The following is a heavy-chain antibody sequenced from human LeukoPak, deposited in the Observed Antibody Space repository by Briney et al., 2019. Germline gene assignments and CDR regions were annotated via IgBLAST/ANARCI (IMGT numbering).Heavy chain of an antibody. J-gene: IGHJ6*02. V-gene: IGHV3-7*01. CDR3: ARDARIAVPYYYYYGMDV. D-gene: IGHD6-19*01. CDR1: GFTFSSYW. Sequence: GGSLRLSCAASGFTFSSYWMSWVRQAPGKGLEWVANIKQAGSEKYYVDSVKGRFTISRDNAKNSLYLQMNSLRAEDTAVYYCARDARIAVPYYYYYGMDVWGQGTTVTVSS. CDR2: IKQAGSEK.